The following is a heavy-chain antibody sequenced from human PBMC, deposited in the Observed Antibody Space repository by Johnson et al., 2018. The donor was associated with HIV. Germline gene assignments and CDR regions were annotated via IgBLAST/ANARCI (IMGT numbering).Heavy chain of an antibody. CDR1: GFTFSNYG. V-gene: IGHV3-30*02. CDR2: IRNDGSNK. J-gene: IGHJ3*01. Sequence: QVQLVESGGGVVQPGESLRLSCAASGFTFSNYGMHWVRQAPGKGLEWVAFIRNDGSNKYYADSVKGRFTISRDNSRNTLYLQMSNLRTEETAVYYCAKGEAQEGWIQRWSYAFYFWGRGTMVTVSS. D-gene: IGHD5-18*01. CDR3: AKGEAQEGWIQRWSYAFYF.